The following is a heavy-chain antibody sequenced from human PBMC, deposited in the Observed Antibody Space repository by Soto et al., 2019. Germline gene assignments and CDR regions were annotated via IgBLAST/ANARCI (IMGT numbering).Heavy chain of an antibody. J-gene: IGHJ6*02. D-gene: IGHD2-15*01. V-gene: IGHV3-23*01. Sequence: GGSLRLSCAASGFTFSSYAMSWVRQAPGKGLEWVSAISGSGGSTYYADSVKGRFTISRDNSKNTLYLQMNSLRAEDTAVYYCAKGVHCSGGSCYSLHYYYGMDVWGQGTTVTVSS. CDR2: ISGSGGST. CDR3: AKGVHCSGGSCYSLHYYYGMDV. CDR1: GFTFSSYA.